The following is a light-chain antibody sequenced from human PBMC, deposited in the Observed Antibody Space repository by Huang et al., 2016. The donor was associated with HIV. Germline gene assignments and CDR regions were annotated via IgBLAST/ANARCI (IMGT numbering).Light chain of an antibody. J-gene: IGKJ5*01. Sequence: EIVLTQSPATLPLSPGDRATLSCVASQTITTNYLAWYQQKPGLAPRLLIYDTFNRATGIPDRFSGSGSETDFTLTITGLEPEDFAVYYCQQYGSPPFTFGQGTRLE. CDR3: QQYGSPPFT. V-gene: IGKV3D-20*01. CDR2: DTF. CDR1: QTITTNY.